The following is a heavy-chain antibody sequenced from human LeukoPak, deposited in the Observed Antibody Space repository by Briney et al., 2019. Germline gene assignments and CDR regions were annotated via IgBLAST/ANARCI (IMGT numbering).Heavy chain of an antibody. J-gene: IGHJ4*02. CDR2: ISGSGGST. CDR1: GFTFSSYA. Sequence: TGGSLRLSCAASGFTFSSYAMSWVRQAPGKGLEWVSAISGSGGSTYYADSVKGRFTISRDNSKNTLYLQMNSLRAEDTAVYYCAKGGCSGGSCYAIGTHYFDYWGQGTLVTVSS. D-gene: IGHD2-15*01. V-gene: IGHV3-23*01. CDR3: AKGGCSGGSCYAIGTHYFDY.